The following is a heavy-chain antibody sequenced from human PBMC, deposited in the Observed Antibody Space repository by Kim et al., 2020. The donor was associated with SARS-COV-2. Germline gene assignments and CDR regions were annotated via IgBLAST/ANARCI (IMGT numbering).Heavy chain of an antibody. CDR3: ARQTYGGNAAPY. D-gene: IGHD4-17*01. Sequence: SETLSLTCTVSGGSISSSSYYWGWIRQPPGKGLEWIGSIYYSGSTYYNPSLKSRVTISVDTSKNQFSLKLSSVTAADTAVYYCARQTYGGNAAPYWGQGTLVTVSS. CDR2: IYYSGST. J-gene: IGHJ4*02. CDR1: GGSISSSSYY. V-gene: IGHV4-39*01.